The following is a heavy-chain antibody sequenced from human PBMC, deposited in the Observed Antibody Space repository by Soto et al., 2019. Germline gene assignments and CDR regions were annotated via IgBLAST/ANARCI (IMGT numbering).Heavy chain of an antibody. D-gene: IGHD5-12*01. V-gene: IGHV3-48*02. CDR1: GCILSTSN. CDR2: ISTGGGTI. J-gene: IGHJ4*02. CDR3: ARGIGSGFDFDY. Sequence: EVQLVESGGDLIQPGGSLRLSCAASGCILSTSNMNWVRQASGKGLEWVSYISTGGGTIKYADSVKGRFTISRDNAKNSLYLQMNSLRDDDTAVYYCARGIGSGFDFDYWGQGTLVTVSS.